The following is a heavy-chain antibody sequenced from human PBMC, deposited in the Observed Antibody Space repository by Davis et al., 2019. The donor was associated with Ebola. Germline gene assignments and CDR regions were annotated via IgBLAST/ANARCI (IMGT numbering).Heavy chain of an antibody. CDR2: IYYSGST. D-gene: IGHD1-7*01. Sequence: PSETLSLTCTVSGGSISSSSYYWGWIRQPPGKGLEWIGSIYYSGSTYYNPSLKSRVTISVDTSNNQFSLELSSVTAADTAVYYCARDRSYGRTTDLDYWGQGTLVTVSS. CDR1: GGSISSSSYY. J-gene: IGHJ4*02. CDR3: ARDRSYGRTTDLDY. V-gene: IGHV4-39*07.